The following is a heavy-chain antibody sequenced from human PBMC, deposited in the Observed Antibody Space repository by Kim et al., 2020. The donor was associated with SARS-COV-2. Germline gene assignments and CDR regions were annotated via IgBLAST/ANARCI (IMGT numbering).Heavy chain of an antibody. Sequence: QKLQGRVTMTTDTSTSTAYMELRSLRSDDTAVYYCARDDGYYGSGSLGDYWGQGTLVTVSS. J-gene: IGHJ4*02. D-gene: IGHD3-10*01. V-gene: IGHV1-18*01. CDR3: ARDDGYYGSGSLGDY.